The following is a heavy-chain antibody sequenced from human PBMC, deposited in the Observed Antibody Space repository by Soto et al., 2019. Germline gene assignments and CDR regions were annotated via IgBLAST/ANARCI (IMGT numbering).Heavy chain of an antibody. CDR3: ARESLPDLGAFDI. CDR1: GYTXTSYG. CDR2: ISAYNGNT. Sequence: SXKVSFKASGYTXTSYGSSWVRQAPGQGLEWMGWISAYNGNTHYAQKLQGRVTITTDTSTSTAYMELMSLRSDDTDVYYCARESLPDLGAFDIWGQGTMGTVS. J-gene: IGHJ3*02. V-gene: IGHV1-18*04.